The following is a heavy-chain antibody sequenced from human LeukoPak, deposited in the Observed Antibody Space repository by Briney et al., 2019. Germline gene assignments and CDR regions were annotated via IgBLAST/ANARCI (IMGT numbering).Heavy chain of an antibody. Sequence: ASVKVSYKASGYTFPSFGTSGVRQAPGQGLKGMGWISAYNGNTNYAQKLQGRVTMTTDTSTSTAYMELRSLRSDDTAVYYCARSLSSYGTSWYFDYWGQGTLVTVSS. D-gene: IGHD3-16*01. CDR2: ISAYNGNT. V-gene: IGHV1-18*01. J-gene: IGHJ4*02. CDR1: GYTFPSFG. CDR3: ARSLSSYGTSWYFDY.